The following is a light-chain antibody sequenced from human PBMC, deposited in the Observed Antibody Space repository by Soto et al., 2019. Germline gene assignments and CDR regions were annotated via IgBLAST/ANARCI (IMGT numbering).Light chain of an antibody. CDR3: SLYAGTNSVV. J-gene: IGLJ2*01. CDR2: EVS. V-gene: IGLV2-8*01. Sequence: QSVLTQPPSASGSPGQSVAISCTGTSSDIGAYKFVSWYQQHPGKAPKLIIYEVSIRPSGVPDRFSGSKSGNTASLTVSGLLAEDEADYYCSLYAGTNSVVFGGGIKLTVL. CDR1: SSDIGAYKF.